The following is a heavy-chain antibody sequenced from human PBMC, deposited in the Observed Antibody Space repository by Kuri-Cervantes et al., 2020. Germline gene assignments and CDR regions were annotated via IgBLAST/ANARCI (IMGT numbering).Heavy chain of an antibody. CDR2: ISSSSTI. D-gene: IGHD3/OR15-3a*01. J-gene: IGHJ4*02. Sequence: GGSLRLSCAASGFTFSSYSMNWVRQAPGKGLEWVSYISSSSTIYYADSVEGRFTISRDNAENSLYLQMNSLRAEDTAVYYCARDLDGKDYWGQGTLVTVSS. CDR1: GFTFSSYS. CDR3: ARDLDGKDY. V-gene: IGHV3-48*04.